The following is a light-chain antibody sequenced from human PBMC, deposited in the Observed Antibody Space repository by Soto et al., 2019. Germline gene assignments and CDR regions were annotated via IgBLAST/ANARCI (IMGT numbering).Light chain of an antibody. CDR2: DAS. CDR1: QSVSSY. J-gene: IGKJ1*01. CDR3: QQRSSWPRT. Sequence: DIELTQSPSTLSVSPGDRATLSCRASQSVSSYLAWYQQKPGQAPKLLIYDASTLETGIPARFSGSGSGTDFTLTISSLEPEDFAVYYCQQRSSWPRTFGQGTKVEIK. V-gene: IGKV3-11*01.